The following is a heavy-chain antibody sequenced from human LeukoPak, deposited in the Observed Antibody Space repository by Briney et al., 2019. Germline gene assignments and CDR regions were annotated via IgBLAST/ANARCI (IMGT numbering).Heavy chain of an antibody. CDR2: ITSDGTST. CDR3: ARDRYNGYYSGYFDY. V-gene: IGHV3-74*01. J-gene: IGHJ4*02. D-gene: IGHD3-22*01. Sequence: GSPRPPCAAVGFTFISYWMDWVRQAPGKGLVWVVRITSDGTSTSYADYVKGRFTISRDNSKNTQYLQMNSLRAEDTAVYYCARDRYNGYYSGYFDYWGQGTLVTVSS. CDR1: GFTFISYW.